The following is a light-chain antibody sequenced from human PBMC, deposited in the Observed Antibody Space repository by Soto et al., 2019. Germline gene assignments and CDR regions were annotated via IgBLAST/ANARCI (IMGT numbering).Light chain of an antibody. CDR2: DAS. CDR3: QQYNNWPPIT. V-gene: IGKV3D-15*01. Sequence: EVVMTQSQATLSVSPGESATLSCWASQSVNSNLAWYHQKPGQAPRLLISDASTRATGIPARFSGSGSGTEFTLTISSLQSEDFAVYYCQQYNNWPPITFGQGTRLDI. J-gene: IGKJ5*01. CDR1: QSVNSN.